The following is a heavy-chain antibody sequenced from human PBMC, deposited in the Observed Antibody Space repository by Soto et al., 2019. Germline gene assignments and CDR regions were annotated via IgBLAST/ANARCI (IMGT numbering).Heavy chain of an antibody. D-gene: IGHD3-16*02. CDR1: GYTFTSHD. J-gene: IGHJ3*02. CDR2: MNPNSGNT. CDR3: ARGVVQDYVWGSYRYWDAFDI. Sequence: GASVKVSCKASGYTFTSHDINWVRQTTGQGLEWMGWMNPNSGNTGYAQKFQGRVTMTRNTSISTAYMELSSLRSEDTAVYYCARGVVQDYVWGSYRYWDAFDIWGQGTMVTVS. V-gene: IGHV1-8*01.